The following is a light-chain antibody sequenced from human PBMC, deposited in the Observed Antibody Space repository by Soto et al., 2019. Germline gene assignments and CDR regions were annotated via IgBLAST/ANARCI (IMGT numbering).Light chain of an antibody. J-gene: IGKJ5*01. CDR2: GAS. CDR3: QQYNNWPRT. Sequence: EIVMTQSPATLPVSPGERATLSCRASQSVSSNLAWYQQKPGQAPRFLIYGASTRATGIPARFSGSGSGTDFTLTISRLEPEDFAVYYCQQYNNWPRTFGQGTRLEIK. CDR1: QSVSSN. V-gene: IGKV3-15*01.